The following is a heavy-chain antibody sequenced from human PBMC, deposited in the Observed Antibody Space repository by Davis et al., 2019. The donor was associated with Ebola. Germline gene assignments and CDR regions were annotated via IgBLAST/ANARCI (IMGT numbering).Heavy chain of an antibody. CDR1: GFAFSNSW. CDR2: INSDGSSA. V-gene: IGHV3-74*01. Sequence: PGGSLRLSCAASGFAFSNSWMHWVRQAPGKGLVWVSRINSDGSSASYADSVKGRFTTSRNNAKNTLYLQMNSLRAEDTAVYYCAKDRWTGYYVFDSWGQGAQVTVSS. J-gene: IGHJ4*02. D-gene: IGHD3/OR15-3a*01. CDR3: AKDRWTGYYVFDS.